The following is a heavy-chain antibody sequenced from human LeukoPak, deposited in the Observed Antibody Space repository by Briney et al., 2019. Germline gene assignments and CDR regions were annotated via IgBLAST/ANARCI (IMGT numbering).Heavy chain of an antibody. V-gene: IGHV4-34*01. J-gene: IGHJ6*03. CDR1: GGSFSGYY. D-gene: IGHD2-21*02. CDR2: INHSGST. CDR3: ARLTARDYYYMDV. Sequence: SETPSLTCAVYGGSFSGYYWSWIRQPPGKGLEWIGEINHSGSTNYNPSLKSRVTISVDTSKNQFSLKLSSVTAADTAVYYCARLTARDYYYMDVWGKGTTVTVSS.